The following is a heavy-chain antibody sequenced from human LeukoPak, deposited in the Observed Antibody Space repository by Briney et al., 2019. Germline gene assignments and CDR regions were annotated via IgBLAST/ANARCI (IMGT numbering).Heavy chain of an antibody. Sequence: SVKVSCKASGGTFSSYAISWVRQAPGQGLEWMGRIIPILGIANYAQKFQGRVTITADKSTSTAYMELSSLRSEDTAVYYCARGCWSAYGDWGAYYYYGMDVWGQGTTVTVSS. CDR2: IIPILGIA. J-gene: IGHJ6*02. CDR1: GGTFSSYA. D-gene: IGHD4-17*01. V-gene: IGHV1-69*04. CDR3: ARGCWSAYGDWGAYYYYGMDV.